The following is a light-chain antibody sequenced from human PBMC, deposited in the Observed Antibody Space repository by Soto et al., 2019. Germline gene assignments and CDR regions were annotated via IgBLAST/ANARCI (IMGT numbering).Light chain of an antibody. Sequence: QSVLTQPPSASGTPGLRVTISCSGSSSNIGSHSVNWYQQLPGTAPKLLVYSNNQRPSGVPDRFSGSKSGTSASLAISGLQSEDEADYYCAAWDDSLKEVFGGGTKLTVL. CDR1: SSNIGSHS. CDR3: AAWDDSLKEV. J-gene: IGLJ2*01. CDR2: SNN. V-gene: IGLV1-44*01.